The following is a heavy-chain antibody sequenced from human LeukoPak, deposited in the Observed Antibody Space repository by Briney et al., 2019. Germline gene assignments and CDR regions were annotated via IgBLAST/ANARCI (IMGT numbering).Heavy chain of an antibody. V-gene: IGHV4-39*01. J-gene: IGHJ4*02. CDR2: IYYSGST. D-gene: IGHD2-2*01. CDR3: ARHIGTSALDY. CDR1: GGSISSTSYY. Sequence: SETLSLTCTVSGGSISSTSYYWGWIRQPPGKGLEWIGSIYYSGSTSYNPSLKSRVTISVDTSRTQFSLKLSSVTASDTAVYYCARHIGTSALDYWGQGTLVTVSS.